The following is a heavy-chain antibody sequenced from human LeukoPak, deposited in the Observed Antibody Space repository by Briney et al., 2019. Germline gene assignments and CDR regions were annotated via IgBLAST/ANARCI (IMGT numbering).Heavy chain of an antibody. D-gene: IGHD6-13*01. V-gene: IGHV4-59*12. Sequence: SETLSLTCTVSGGSISSYYWSWIRQPPGKGLEWIGYISYSGSTNYNPSLKSRVTMSVDTSKNQFSLKLSSVTAADTAVYYCARSHSSRRYYYYYMDVWGKGTMVTVSS. J-gene: IGHJ6*03. CDR1: GGSISSYY. CDR2: ISYSGST. CDR3: ARSHSSRRYYYYYMDV.